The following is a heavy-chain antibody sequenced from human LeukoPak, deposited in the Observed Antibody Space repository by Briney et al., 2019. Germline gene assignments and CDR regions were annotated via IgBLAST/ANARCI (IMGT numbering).Heavy chain of an antibody. CDR1: GFTFSSYW. CDR2: IKQDGSEK. V-gene: IGHV3-7*01. D-gene: IGHD3-9*01. Sequence: PGGSLRLSCAASGFTFSSYWMSWVRQAPGKGLEWVANIKQDGSEKYYVDSVKGRFTTSRDNAKNSLYLQMNSLRAEDTAVYYCAREDYDILTGQTNYFDYWGQGTLVTVSS. CDR3: AREDYDILTGQTNYFDY. J-gene: IGHJ4*02.